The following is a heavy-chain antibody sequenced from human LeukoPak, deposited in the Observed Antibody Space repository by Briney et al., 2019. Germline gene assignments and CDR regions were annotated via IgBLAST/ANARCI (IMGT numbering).Heavy chain of an antibody. CDR3: ARVVRYQLLFYFDY. D-gene: IGHD2-2*01. J-gene: IGHJ4*02. CDR1: GGSISSGDYY. Sequence: SETLSLTCTVSGGSISSGDYYWSWIRQPPGKGLEWIGYIYYSGSTYYNPSLKSRVTISVDTSKNQFSLKLSSVTAADTAAYYCARVVRYQLLFYFDYWGQGTLVTVSS. V-gene: IGHV4-30-4*01. CDR2: IYYSGST.